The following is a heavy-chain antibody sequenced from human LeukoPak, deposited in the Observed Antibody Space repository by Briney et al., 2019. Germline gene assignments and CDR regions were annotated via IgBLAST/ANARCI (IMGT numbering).Heavy chain of an antibody. Sequence: GASVKVSCKASGFTFTSSAMQWVRQARGQRLEWIGWIVVGSGNTNYAQKFQERVTITRDMSTSTAYMELSSLRSEDTAVYYCAAVYCSGGSCFFPLDYWGQGTLVTVSS. CDR2: IVVGSGNT. CDR3: AAVYCSGGSCFFPLDY. J-gene: IGHJ4*02. V-gene: IGHV1-58*02. CDR1: GFTFTSSA. D-gene: IGHD2-15*01.